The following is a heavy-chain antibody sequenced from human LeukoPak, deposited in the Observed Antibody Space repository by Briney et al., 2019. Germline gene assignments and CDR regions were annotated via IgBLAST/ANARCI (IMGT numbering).Heavy chain of an antibody. CDR2: IKQDGSEK. V-gene: IGHV3-7*01. D-gene: IGHD1-20*01. J-gene: IGHJ4*02. CDR3: ANSNWSPFGH. CDR1: GFTFSNYW. Sequence: PGGSLRLSCAASGFTFSNYWMSWVRQTPGKGLEWMANIKQDGSEKYYVDSVKGRFTISRDNAKNSLYLQMNSLRAEDTAVYYCANSNWSPFGHWGQGTLVTVSS.